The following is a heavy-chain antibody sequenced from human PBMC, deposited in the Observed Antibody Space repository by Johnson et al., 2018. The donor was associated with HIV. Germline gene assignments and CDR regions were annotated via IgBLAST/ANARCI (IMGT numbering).Heavy chain of an antibody. J-gene: IGHJ3*02. CDR3: ALIFTERDAFDS. Sequence: QVQLVESGGGLVKPGGSLRLSCVVSGFTFRDYYMSWIRQAPGKGLEWVSYISSSGSIIYYADSVKGRFTISRDNSKNTLYLQMNSLRAEDTAVYYCALIFTERDAFDSWGQGTMVTVSS. CDR1: GFTFRDYY. V-gene: IGHV3-11*04. D-gene: IGHD3-9*01. CDR2: ISSSGSII.